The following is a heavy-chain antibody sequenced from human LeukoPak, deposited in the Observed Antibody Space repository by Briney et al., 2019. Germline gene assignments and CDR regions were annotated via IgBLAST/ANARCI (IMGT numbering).Heavy chain of an antibody. CDR1: GYSFTSYW. V-gene: IGHV5-51*01. J-gene: IGHJ4*02. D-gene: IGHD3-3*01. Sequence: GESLKISCKGSGYSFTSYWIGWVRQMPGKGLEWMGIIYPGDSDTRYSPSFQGQVTISADESISTAYLQWSSLKASDTAMYYCARLTLYDFWSGYHFDYWGQGTLVTVSS. CDR3: ARLTLYDFWSGYHFDY. CDR2: IYPGDSDT.